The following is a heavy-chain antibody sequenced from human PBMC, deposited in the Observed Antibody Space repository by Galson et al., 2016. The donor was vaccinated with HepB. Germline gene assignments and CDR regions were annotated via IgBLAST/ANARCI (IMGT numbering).Heavy chain of an antibody. D-gene: IGHD6-19*01. Sequence: SVKVSCKASGGTFSIYAISWVRQAPGQGLEWMGGIIPIFGTANYAQKFQGRVTITADKSTSTAYMELTSLRSEDTAVYYCARGYTSGWYWFDPWGKGTTVIVSS. CDR1: GGTFSIYA. CDR2: IIPIFGTA. J-gene: IGHJ6*04. CDR3: ARGYTSGWYWFDP. V-gene: IGHV1-69*06.